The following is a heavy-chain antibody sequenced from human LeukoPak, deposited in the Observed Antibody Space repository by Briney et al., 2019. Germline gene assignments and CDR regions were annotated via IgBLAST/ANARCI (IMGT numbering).Heavy chain of an antibody. J-gene: IGHJ4*02. CDR1: GFSVRTTY. CDR2: LYTGGGT. CDR3: TRSGYRHPYHFDS. Sequence: GGSLRLSCAASGFSVRTTYMSWVRQAPGKGLEWVSVLYTGGGTDHADSVKGRFTISRDNSKNTLSLQMNSLRVEDTAIYYCTRSGYRHPYHFDSWGQGTLVTVSS. V-gene: IGHV3-53*01. D-gene: IGHD3-22*01.